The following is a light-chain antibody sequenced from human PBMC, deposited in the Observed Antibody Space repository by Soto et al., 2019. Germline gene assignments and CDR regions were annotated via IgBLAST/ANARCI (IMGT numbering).Light chain of an antibody. CDR1: QSLNSW. CDR3: QQYIDYFT. V-gene: IGKV1-5*03. J-gene: IGKJ4*01. Sequence: DIQMTQSPSTLSASIGDRVTITCRASQSLNSWLAWYQQKPGKAPKLLIYKASNLESGVPSRFSGSGSGTEFTLTISSLQPEDYATYYCQQYIDYFTFGGGTTVEIK. CDR2: KAS.